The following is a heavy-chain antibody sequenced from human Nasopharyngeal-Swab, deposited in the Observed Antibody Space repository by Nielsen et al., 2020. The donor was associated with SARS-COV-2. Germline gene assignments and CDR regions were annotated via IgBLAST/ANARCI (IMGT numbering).Heavy chain of an antibody. CDR2: IYYSGST. CDR3: ARAGYCSGGSCYSNDAFDI. D-gene: IGHD2-15*01. V-gene: IGHV4-30-4*01. Sequence: SETLSLTCTVSGGSISSGDYYWSWIRQPPGTGLEWIGYIYYSGSTYYNPSLKSRVTISVDTSKNQFSLKLSSVTAADTAVYYCARAGYCSGGSCYSNDAFDIWGQGTMVTVSS. J-gene: IGHJ3*02. CDR1: GGSISSGDYY.